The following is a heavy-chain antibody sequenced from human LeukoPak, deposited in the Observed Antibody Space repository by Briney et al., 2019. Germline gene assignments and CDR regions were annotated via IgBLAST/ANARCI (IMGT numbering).Heavy chain of an antibody. Sequence: PGGSLRLSCAASGFTFSSYSMNWVRQAPGKGLEWVSSISSSSSYIYYADSVKGRFTTSRDNAKNSLYLQMNSLRAEDTAVYYCARDLGNAHDYWGQGTLVTVSS. J-gene: IGHJ4*02. V-gene: IGHV3-21*01. CDR1: GFTFSSYS. CDR2: ISSSSSYI. D-gene: IGHD3-16*01. CDR3: ARDLGNAHDY.